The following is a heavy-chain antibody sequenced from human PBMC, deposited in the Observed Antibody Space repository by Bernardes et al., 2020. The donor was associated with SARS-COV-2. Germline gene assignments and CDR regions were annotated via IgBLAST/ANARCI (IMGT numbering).Heavy chain of an antibody. CDR1: GFTFSSYW. CDR2: IQLDGSEK. V-gene: IGHV3-7*04. J-gene: IGHJ6*02. Sequence: GGSLRLSCAASGFTFSSYWMSWVRQAPGKGLEWVANIQLDGSEKHYVDSVKGRFTISRDNAKNSLYLQMNSLRAEDTALYYCARDQGVAAGGSFIYYSYGMDVWGQGTTVTVSS. CDR3: ARDQGVAAGGSFIYYSYGMDV. D-gene: IGHD6-13*01.